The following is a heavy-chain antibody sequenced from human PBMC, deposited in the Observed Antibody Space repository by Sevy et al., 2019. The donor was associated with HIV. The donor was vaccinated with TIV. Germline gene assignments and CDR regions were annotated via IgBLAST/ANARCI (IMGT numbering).Heavy chain of an antibody. D-gene: IGHD2-21*02. Sequence: GGSLRLSCAASGFTFSSYGMHWVRQAPGKGLEWVAVIWYDGSNKYYADSVKGRFTISRDNSKNTLYLQMNSLRAEDTAVYYCARGSQARGWSCDLSTDGSMDVWGQGTTVTVS. J-gene: IGHJ6*02. V-gene: IGHV3-33*01. CDR3: ARGSQARGWSCDLSTDGSMDV. CDR1: GFTFSSYG. CDR2: IWYDGSNK.